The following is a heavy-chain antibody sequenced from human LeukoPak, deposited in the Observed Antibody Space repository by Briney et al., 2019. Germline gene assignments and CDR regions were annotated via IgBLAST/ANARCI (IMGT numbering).Heavy chain of an antibody. V-gene: IGHV3-15*01. CDR2: IKSKTDGGTT. J-gene: IGHJ3*02. Sequence: GGSLRLSCAASGFTFSNAWMSWVRQAPGKGLEWVGRIKSKTDGGTTDYAAPVKDRFTISRDDSKNTLYLQMNSLKTEDTAVYYCTTEGEQQLVSRGLDAFDIWGQGTMVTVSS. CDR1: GFTFSNAW. CDR3: TTEGEQQLVSRGLDAFDI. D-gene: IGHD6-13*01.